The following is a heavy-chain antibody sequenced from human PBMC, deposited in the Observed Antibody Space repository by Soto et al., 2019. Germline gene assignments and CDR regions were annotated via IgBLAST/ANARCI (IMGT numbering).Heavy chain of an antibody. CDR2: IYYSGST. V-gene: IGHV4-31*03. CDR3: AREGWGGSYFYGMDV. Sequence: QVQLQESGPGLVKPSQTLSLTCTVSGGSISSGGYYWSWIRQHPGKGLEWIGYIYYSGSTYYNPSLTSRVTISVDTSKNQFSLKLSSVTAADTAVYYCAREGWGGSYFYGMDVWGQGTTVTVSS. J-gene: IGHJ6*02. CDR1: GGSISSGGYY. D-gene: IGHD1-26*01.